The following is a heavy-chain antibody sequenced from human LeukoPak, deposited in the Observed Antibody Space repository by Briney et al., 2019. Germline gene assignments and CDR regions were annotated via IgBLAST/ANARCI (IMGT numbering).Heavy chain of an antibody. Sequence: ASVKVSCKASGYTFTSYYMHWVRQAPGQGLEWMGIINPSGGSTSYAQRFQGRVTMTRDTSTSTVYMELSSLRSEDTAVYYCARDQYSSSSNYYYYYGMDVWGQGTTVTVSS. V-gene: IGHV1-46*01. CDR3: ARDQYSSSSNYYYYYGMDV. J-gene: IGHJ6*02. D-gene: IGHD6-6*01. CDR1: GYTFTSYY. CDR2: INPSGGST.